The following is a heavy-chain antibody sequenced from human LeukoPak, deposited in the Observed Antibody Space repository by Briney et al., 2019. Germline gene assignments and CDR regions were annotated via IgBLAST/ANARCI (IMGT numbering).Heavy chain of an antibody. CDR1: GGTFSSYA. CDR3: ARAVGAMSDYYYYYGMDV. Sequence: ASVKVSCKASGGTFSSYAISWVRRAPGQGLEWMGGIIPIFGTANYAQKFQGRVTITADESTSTAYMELSSLRSEDTAVYYCARAVGAMSDYYYYYGMDVWGQGTTVTVSS. D-gene: IGHD1-26*01. J-gene: IGHJ6*02. V-gene: IGHV1-69*13. CDR2: IIPIFGTA.